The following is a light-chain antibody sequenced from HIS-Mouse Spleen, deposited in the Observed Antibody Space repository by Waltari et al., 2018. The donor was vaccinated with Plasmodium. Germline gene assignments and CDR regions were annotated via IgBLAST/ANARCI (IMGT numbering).Light chain of an antibody. J-gene: IGLJ1*01. Sequence: SYELTQPPSVSVSPGQTASITCSGDNLGDKYACWYQQKPGQSPVLVIYQDSKRPSGIPERFSGSNSGNTATLTISGTQARDEADYYCQAWDSSTDYVFGTGTKVTVL. CDR2: QDS. CDR1: NLGDKY. V-gene: IGLV3-1*01. CDR3: QAWDSSTDYV.